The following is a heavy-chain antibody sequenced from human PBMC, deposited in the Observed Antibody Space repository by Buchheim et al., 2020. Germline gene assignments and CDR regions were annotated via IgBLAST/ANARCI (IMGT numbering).Heavy chain of an antibody. CDR1: GFTFSSYW. V-gene: IGHV3-7*01. J-gene: IGHJ6*02. CDR2: IKQDGSEK. CDR3: ARDYYDFWSGYTYYGMDV. Sequence: EVQLVESGGGLVQPGGSLRLSCAASGFTFSSYWMSWVRQAPGKGLEWVANIKQDGSEKYYVDSVKGRFTISRDNAKTSLYLQMNSLRAEDTAVYYCARDYYDFWSGYTYYGMDVWGQGTT. D-gene: IGHD3-3*01.